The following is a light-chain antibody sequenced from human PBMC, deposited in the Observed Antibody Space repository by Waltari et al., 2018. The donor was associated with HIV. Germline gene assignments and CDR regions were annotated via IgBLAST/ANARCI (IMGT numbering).Light chain of an antibody. J-gene: IGKJ2*01. CDR1: QSLTAN. CDR3: QQNIHWPPYT. V-gene: IGKV3-15*01. Sequence: SVSPGERVTLSCRASQSLTANLAWYQQRPGQAPRLLIYGASSRATDIPARFTGSGSGTDYTLTISSVQSEDSAVYYCQQNIHWPPYTFGQGTKL. CDR2: GAS.